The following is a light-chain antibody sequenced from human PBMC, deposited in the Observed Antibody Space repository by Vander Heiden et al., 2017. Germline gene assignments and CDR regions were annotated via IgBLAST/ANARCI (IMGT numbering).Light chain of an antibody. J-gene: IGLJ3*02. CDR1: SSDVGCYNY. Sequence: QSALTQPPSASGSPGQSVTISCTGTSSDVGCYNYVSWYQQHPGKAPKLMIYEVSKRHSGVPDRFSGSKSGNTASLTVSGLQAEDEADYYCSSYAGSNNFKVFGGGTKLTVL. CDR3: SSYAGSNNFKV. CDR2: EVS. V-gene: IGLV2-8*01.